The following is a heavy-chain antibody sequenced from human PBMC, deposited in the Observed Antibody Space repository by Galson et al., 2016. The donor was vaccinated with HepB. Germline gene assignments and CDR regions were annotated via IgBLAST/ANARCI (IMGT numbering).Heavy chain of an antibody. D-gene: IGHD3-3*01. CDR2: ISSSSSYT. J-gene: IGHJ3*01. Sequence: SLRLPCAASEFTFSDYYMTWIRQAPGKGLECVSYISSSSSYTNYADSVKGRFTISRDNAKNSLYLQMNSLRAEDTGVYYFSRLHNFWSGPYGLDVWGQGTMVTVSS. V-gene: IGHV3-11*06. CDR1: EFTFSDYY. CDR3: SRLHNFWSGPYGLDV.